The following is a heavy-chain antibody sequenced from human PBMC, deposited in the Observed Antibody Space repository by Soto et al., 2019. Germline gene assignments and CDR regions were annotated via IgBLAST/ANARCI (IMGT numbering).Heavy chain of an antibody. CDR3: ARADIVVVPAAKAFDY. D-gene: IGHD2-2*01. CDR2: ISAYNGNT. Sequence: QVRLVQSGAEVKKPGASVKVSCKASGYTFTSYGISWVRQAPGQGLEWMGWISAYNGNTNYAQKLQGRVTMTTDTSTSTAYMELRSLRSDDTAVYYCARADIVVVPAAKAFDYWGQGTLVTVSS. J-gene: IGHJ4*02. V-gene: IGHV1-18*01. CDR1: GYTFTSYG.